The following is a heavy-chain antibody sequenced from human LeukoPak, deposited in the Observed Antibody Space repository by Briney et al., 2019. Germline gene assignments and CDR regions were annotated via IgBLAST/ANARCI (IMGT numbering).Heavy chain of an antibody. Sequence: ASVKVSRKASGFTFTSSAVQWVRQARGQRLEWIGWIVVGSGNTNYAQKFQERVTITRDMSTSTAYMELSSLRSEDTAVYYCAADQYSSGSLDYWGQGTLVTVSS. CDR2: IVVGSGNT. D-gene: IGHD6-19*01. CDR3: AADQYSSGSLDY. J-gene: IGHJ4*02. V-gene: IGHV1-58*01. CDR1: GFTFTSSA.